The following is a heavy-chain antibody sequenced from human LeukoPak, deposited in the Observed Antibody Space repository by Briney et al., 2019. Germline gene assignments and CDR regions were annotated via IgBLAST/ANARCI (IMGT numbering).Heavy chain of an antibody. CDR1: GFTFSSYA. Sequence: GGSLRLSCAASGFTFSSYAMSWVRQAPGKGLEWVSAISGSGGSTYYADSVKGRFTISRDNSKNTLYLQMNSLRAEDTAVYYCANSRRGYSHDLGSWYFDYWGQGTLVTVSS. CDR2: ISGSGGST. V-gene: IGHV3-23*01. J-gene: IGHJ4*02. D-gene: IGHD5-18*01. CDR3: ANSRRGYSHDLGSWYFDY.